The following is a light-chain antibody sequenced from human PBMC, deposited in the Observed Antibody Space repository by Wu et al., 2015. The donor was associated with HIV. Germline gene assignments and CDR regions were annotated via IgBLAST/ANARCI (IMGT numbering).Light chain of an antibody. J-gene: IGKJ1*01. CDR3: QQYFTWPT. CDR1: QSVSSD. V-gene: IGKV3-15*01. CDR2: GAS. Sequence: EIVMTQSPATLSVSPGERVTLSCRASQSVSSDLAWYQQRPGQAPRLLIYGASTRATGVSTRFSGSGSGTEFSLTISSLQSEDFAFYYCQQYFTWPTFGQGSQVEIK.